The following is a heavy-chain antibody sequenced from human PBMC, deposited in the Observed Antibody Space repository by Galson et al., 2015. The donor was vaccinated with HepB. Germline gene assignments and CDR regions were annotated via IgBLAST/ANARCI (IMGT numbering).Heavy chain of an antibody. V-gene: IGHV4-30-2*01. CDR2: IYHSGST. D-gene: IGHD4-17*01. Sequence: TLSLTCAVSGGSISSGGYSWSWIRQPPGKGLEWIGYIYHSGSTYYNPSLKSRVTISVDTSRNQFSLRLESVTAADTAVYYCARDWGMGDHGDPGWFDPWGQGTLVTVSS. J-gene: IGHJ5*02. CDR1: GGSISSGGYS. CDR3: ARDWGMGDHGDPGWFDP.